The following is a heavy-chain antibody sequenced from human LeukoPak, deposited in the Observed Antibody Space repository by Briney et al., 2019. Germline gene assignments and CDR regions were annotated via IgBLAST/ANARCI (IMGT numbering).Heavy chain of an antibody. CDR3: ARVAYSYDSSGPFDY. V-gene: IGHV3-30*03. CDR1: GFTFSTYG. D-gene: IGHD3-22*01. CDR2: ISYDGSNK. J-gene: IGHJ4*02. Sequence: GGSLRLSCAASGFTFSTYGMHWVRQAPGKGLEWVAVISYDGSNKYYADSVKGRFTISRDNAKNSLYLQMNSLRAEDTAVYYCARVAYSYDSSGPFDYWGQGTLVTVSS.